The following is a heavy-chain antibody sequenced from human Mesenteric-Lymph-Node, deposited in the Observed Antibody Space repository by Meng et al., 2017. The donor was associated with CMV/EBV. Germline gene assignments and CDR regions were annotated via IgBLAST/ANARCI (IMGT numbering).Heavy chain of an antibody. CDR1: GFTFSSYA. CDR3: AREYGATMIVVVITTNYYYGMDV. V-gene: IGHV3-30*04. CDR2: ISYDGSNK. J-gene: IGHJ6*02. Sequence: GGSLRLSCAASGFTFSSYAMHWVRQAPGKGLEWVAVISYDGSNKYYADSVKGRFTISRDNSKNTLYLQMNSLRAEDTAVYYCAREYGATMIVVVITTNYYYGMDVWGQGTTVTVSS. D-gene: IGHD3-22*01.